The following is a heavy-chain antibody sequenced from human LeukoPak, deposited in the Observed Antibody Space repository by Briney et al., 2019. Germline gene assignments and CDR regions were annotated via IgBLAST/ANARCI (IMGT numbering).Heavy chain of an antibody. CDR2: LSAYTGGT. D-gene: IGHD1-20*01. J-gene: IGHJ4*02. Sequence: ASVKVSCKVSGYNLTTYGINWVRQAPGQGLEWMGWLSAYTGGTNYAQDFQGRVTMTTGTSTSTAYMELRSLRSDDTAVYYCARELYNLAADHWGQGTLVIVSS. CDR3: ARELYNLAADH. V-gene: IGHV1-18*01. CDR1: GYNLTTYG.